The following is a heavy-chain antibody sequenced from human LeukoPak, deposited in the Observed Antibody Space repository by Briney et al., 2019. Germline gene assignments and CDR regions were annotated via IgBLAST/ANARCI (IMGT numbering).Heavy chain of an antibody. J-gene: IGHJ4*02. D-gene: IGHD6-19*01. V-gene: IGHV4-39*01. CDR3: ARLRYSSGWYGFDY. Sequence: SETLSLTCTVSGGSISSSSYYWGWIRQPPGKGLEWIGSIYYSGSTYYNPSLKSRGTISVDTSKNQFSLKLSSVTAADTAVYYCARLRYSSGWYGFDYWGQGTLVTVSS. CDR2: IYYSGST. CDR1: GGSISSSSYY.